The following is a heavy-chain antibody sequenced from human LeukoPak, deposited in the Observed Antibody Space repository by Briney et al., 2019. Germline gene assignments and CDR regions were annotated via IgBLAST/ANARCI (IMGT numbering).Heavy chain of an antibody. J-gene: IGHJ4*02. CDR1: DYSISSGYY. D-gene: IGHD1-26*01. CDR2: IYHSGST. V-gene: IGHV4-38-2*02. CDR3: ASDPSGSYLGPLGI. Sequence: SETLSLTCTVSDYSISSGYYWGWIRQPPGKGLEWIGSIYHSGSTYYDPYLKSRVTISVDTSKNQFSLKLSSVTAADTAVYYCASDPSGSYLGPLGIWGQGTLVTVSS.